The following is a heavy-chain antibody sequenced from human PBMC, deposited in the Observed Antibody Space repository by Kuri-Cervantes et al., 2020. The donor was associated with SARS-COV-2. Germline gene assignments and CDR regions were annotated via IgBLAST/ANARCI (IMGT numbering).Heavy chain of an antibody. V-gene: IGHV4-34*01. D-gene: IGHD2-2*01. CDR1: GGSFSGYY. CDR3: ARSKERRYCSSTSCSGGTDY. CDR2: INHSGST. Sequence: SQTLSLTCAVYGGSFSGYYWSWIRQPPGKGLEWIGEINHSGSTNYNPSLKSRVIISVDTSKNQFSLKLSSVTAADTAVYYCARSKERRYCSSTSCSGGTDYWGQGTLVTVSS. J-gene: IGHJ4*02.